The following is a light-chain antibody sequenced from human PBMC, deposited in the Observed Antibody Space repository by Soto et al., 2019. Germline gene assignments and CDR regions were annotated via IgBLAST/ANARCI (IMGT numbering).Light chain of an antibody. J-gene: IGKJ1*01. CDR2: GAS. CDR3: KHYNNWPPWT. Sequence: EIVMTQSPATLSVSPGERATLSCRASQSVSSNLAWYQQKPGQAPRLLIYGASTRATGIPARFSGSGSGTEFNLTISSLQSEEFAIYYCKHYNNWPPWTFGKGTKVEIK. CDR1: QSVSSN. V-gene: IGKV3-15*01.